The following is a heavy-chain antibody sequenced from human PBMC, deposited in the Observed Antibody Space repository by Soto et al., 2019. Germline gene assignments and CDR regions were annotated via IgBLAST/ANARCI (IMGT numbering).Heavy chain of an antibody. CDR2: IYHIGSI. V-gene: IGHV4-38-2*01. CDR3: ALLKGGGSHSNSAVD. Sequence: TETLSLTCAVSGYSISSGYYWGWIRQPPGKGLEWIGHIYHIGSIYYNPPLKSRVTISVDTSKNRFSLRLTSVTAADTAIYYCALLKGGGSHSNSAVDRGQGTLVTCSS. J-gene: IGHJ4*02. CDR1: GYSISSGYY. D-gene: IGHD1-26*01.